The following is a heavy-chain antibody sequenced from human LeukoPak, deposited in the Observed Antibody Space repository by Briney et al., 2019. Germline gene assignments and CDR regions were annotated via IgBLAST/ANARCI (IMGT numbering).Heavy chain of an antibody. CDR2: INPNSGGT. CDR3: ARGRQGAYFDY. Sequence: GASVKVSCKASGYTFTGYYMHWVRQAPALGHEWMGWINPNSGGTNYAQNFQGRVTMTRDTSISTAYMELSRLRSDDTAVYYCARGRQGAYFDYWGQGTLVTVSS. D-gene: IGHD3-16*01. CDR1: GYTFTGYY. J-gene: IGHJ4*02. V-gene: IGHV1-2*02.